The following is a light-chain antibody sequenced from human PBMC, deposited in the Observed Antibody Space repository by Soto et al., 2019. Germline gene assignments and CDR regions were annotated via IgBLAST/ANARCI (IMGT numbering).Light chain of an antibody. V-gene: IGKV3D-7*01. CDR1: HFIICSY. CDR2: GAY. CDR3: QQDYNLLWT. Sequence: EIVITQSPATLSLSPGDRATLSFRASHFIICSYLSWDHQKPGQAPRILIYGAYTRATGIPDRFSGSGSETDFTLTISSLQPEDFAVYYCQQDYNLLWTFGHGSKVDIK. J-gene: IGKJ1*01.